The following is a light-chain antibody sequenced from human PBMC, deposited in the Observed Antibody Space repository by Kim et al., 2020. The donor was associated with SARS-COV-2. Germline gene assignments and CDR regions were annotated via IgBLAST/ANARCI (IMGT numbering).Light chain of an antibody. V-gene: IGLV3-1*01. CDR2: QDS. Sequence: SYELTQPPSVSVSPGQTASITCSGDKLGDKYACWYQQKPGQSPVLVIYQDSKRPSGIPERFSGSNSGNTATLTISGTQAMDEADYYCQAWASSTGGLYVF. CDR1: KLGDKY. J-gene: IGLJ1*01. CDR3: QAWASSTGGLYV.